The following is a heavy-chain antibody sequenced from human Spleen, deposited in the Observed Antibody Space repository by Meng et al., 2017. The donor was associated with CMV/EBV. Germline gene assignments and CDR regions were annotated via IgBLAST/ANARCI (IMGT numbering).Heavy chain of an antibody. Sequence: YGGSVSGYYWSWIRQPPGKGLEWIGEINHSGSTNYNPSLKSRVTISVDTSKNQFSLKLSSVTAADTAVYYCARGIVVVPAAPGWFDPWGQGTLVTVSS. D-gene: IGHD2-2*01. V-gene: IGHV4-34*01. J-gene: IGHJ5*02. CDR2: INHSGST. CDR3: ARGIVVVPAAPGWFDP. CDR1: GGSVSGYY.